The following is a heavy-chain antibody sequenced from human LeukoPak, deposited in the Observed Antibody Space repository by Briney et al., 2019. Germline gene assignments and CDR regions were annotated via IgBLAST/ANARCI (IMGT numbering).Heavy chain of an antibody. CDR1: GVTFSSYA. CDR2: IIPILGIA. J-gene: IGHJ4*02. D-gene: IGHD6-19*01. Sequence: GASVKVSCEASGVTFSSYAISWVRQAPGQGLEWMGRIIPILGIANYAQKLQGRVTITADKSTSTAYMELSSLRSEDTAVYYCATLRGSGWYYFDYWGQGTLVTVSS. CDR3: ATLRGSGWYYFDY. V-gene: IGHV1-69*04.